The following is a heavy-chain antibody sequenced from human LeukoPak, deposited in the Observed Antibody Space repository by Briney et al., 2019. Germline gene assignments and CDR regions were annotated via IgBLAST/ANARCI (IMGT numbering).Heavy chain of an antibody. J-gene: IGHJ6*02. V-gene: IGHV3-48*01. Sequence: GGSLRLSCAASGFTFNTYTMNWVRQAPGKGLEWVSYISGSSGIIDYADSVRGRFTISRDNAKNSLYLQMNSLRAEDTAVYYCARDCSSSCSPYYGMDVWGQGTTVTVSS. CDR1: GFTFNTYT. CDR3: ARDCSSSCSPYYGMDV. CDR2: ISGSSGII. D-gene: IGHD2-2*01.